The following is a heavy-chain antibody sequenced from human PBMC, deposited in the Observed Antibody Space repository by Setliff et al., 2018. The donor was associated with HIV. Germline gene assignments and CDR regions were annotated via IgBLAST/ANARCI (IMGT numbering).Heavy chain of an antibody. CDR2: VYYDGRT. CDR3: SRGGTVSADFDS. D-gene: IGHD6-19*01. Sequence: PSETLSLTCTGSGDSIRTGAYYWGWIRQPPGKGLAWIGSVYYDGRTFYNPSLKSRLAISVDTSKNQFSLRLNSVTAADTAVDFCSRGGTVSADFDSWGQGTLVTVSS. J-gene: IGHJ4*02. V-gene: IGHV4-39*07. CDR1: GDSIRTGAYY.